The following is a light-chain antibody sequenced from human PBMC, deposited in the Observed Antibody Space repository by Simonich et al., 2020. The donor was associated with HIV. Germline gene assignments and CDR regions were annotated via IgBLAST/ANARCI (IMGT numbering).Light chain of an antibody. V-gene: IGKV3-15*01. J-gene: IGKJ1*01. CDR2: GAS. CDR1: QSVSSN. CDR3: QQYNKWPPWT. Sequence: EIVMTQSPATLSVSPGERATLSGRASQSVSSNLAWYQQKPGQAPRLLIYGASTRATGIPARFSGSGSGTEFNLTISSLQSEDSAVYYCQQYNKWPPWTFGQGTKVEFK.